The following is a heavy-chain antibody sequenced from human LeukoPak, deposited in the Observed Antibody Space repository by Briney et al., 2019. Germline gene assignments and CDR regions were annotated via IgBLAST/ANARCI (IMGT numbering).Heavy chain of an antibody. CDR1: GGSISSGGYS. D-gene: IGHD3-22*01. CDR2: IYHSGST. V-gene: IGHV4-30-2*01. Sequence: SETLSLTCDISGGSISSGGYSWNWIRQPPGKGLEWIGYIYHSGSTYYNPSLKSRVTISVDRSKNLFSLKLSSVTAADTAVYYCAREDSSGYYAFYYWGQGTLVTVSS. J-gene: IGHJ4*02. CDR3: AREDSSGYYAFYY.